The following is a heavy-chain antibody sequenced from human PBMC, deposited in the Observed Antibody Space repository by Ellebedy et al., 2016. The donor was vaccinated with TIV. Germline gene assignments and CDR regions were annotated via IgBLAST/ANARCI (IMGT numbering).Heavy chain of an antibody. J-gene: IGHJ2*01. CDR3: TREARWGNWYFDL. D-gene: IGHD4-23*01. V-gene: IGHV3-30*03. CDR2: IASDGGAT. Sequence: GESLKISCAASGFIFNRYGIQWVRQAQGKGLEWIGVIASDGGATVYADFVRGRFTLSRDNSRNTVYLQMNSLSPDDTAVYYCTREARWGNWYFDLWGRGTLFAVST. CDR1: GFIFNRYG.